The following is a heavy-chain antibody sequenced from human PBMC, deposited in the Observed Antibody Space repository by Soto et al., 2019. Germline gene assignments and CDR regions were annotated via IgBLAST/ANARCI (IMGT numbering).Heavy chain of an antibody. Sequence: SETLSLTCAVYGGSFSGYYWSWIRQPPGKGLEWIGEINHSGSTNYNPSLKSRVTISVDTSKNQFSLKLSSVTAADTAVYYCARPPGNGSYCYYMGVWGKGPTVT. CDR1: GGSFSGYY. D-gene: IGHD2-15*01. CDR2: INHSGST. V-gene: IGHV4-34*01. CDR3: ARPPGNGSYCYYMGV. J-gene: IGHJ6*03.